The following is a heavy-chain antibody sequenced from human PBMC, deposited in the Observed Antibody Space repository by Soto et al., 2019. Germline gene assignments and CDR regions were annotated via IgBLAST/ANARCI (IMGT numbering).Heavy chain of an antibody. J-gene: IGHJ4*02. CDR2: ISGSGSIT. V-gene: IGHV3-11*01. CDR3: ARVGSTLAAGTPDY. CDR1: GFTFSDYY. D-gene: IGHD6-13*01. Sequence: QVQLVESGGGLVKPGGSLRLSCAASGFTFSDYYMSWFRQAPGKGLEWVSYISGSGSITHDADSVTGRFTISRDNAKNSLYLQMNSLGAEDTAIYYCARVGSTLAAGTPDYWGQGTLVTVSS.